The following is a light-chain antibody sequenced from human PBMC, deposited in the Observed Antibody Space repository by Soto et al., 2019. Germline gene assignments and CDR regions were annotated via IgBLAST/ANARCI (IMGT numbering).Light chain of an antibody. J-gene: IGKJ5*01. CDR3: QQYNTCPPFT. Sequence: TQSPSTLSSPPGERATLSCRASQSVSSYLAWYPQQPGQDPTLRISGASTRATGLPARCSGSGSWTDFSLPISSRQSEDFAVEYCQQYNTCPPFTFGQGTRLEIK. CDR1: QSVSSY. CDR2: GAS. V-gene: IGKV3-15*01.